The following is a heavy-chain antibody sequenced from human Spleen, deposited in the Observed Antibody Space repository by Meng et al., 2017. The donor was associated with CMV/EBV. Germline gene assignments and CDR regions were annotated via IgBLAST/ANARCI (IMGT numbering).Heavy chain of an antibody. Sequence: GESLKISCAASGFTFSSYGIHWVRQAPGKGLEWVAFIRYDGSDPFYSDSVKGRFTLSRDNAKNSLYLQMKSLRVDDTAIYYCARARGLPSGSYYFDYWGQGALVTVSS. J-gene: IGHJ4*02. CDR2: IRYDGSDP. CDR1: GFTFSSYG. CDR3: ARARGLPSGSYYFDY. D-gene: IGHD6-19*01. V-gene: IGHV3-30*02.